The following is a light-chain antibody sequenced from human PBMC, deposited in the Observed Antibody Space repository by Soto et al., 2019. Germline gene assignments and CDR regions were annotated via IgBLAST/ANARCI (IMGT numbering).Light chain of an antibody. CDR1: QRGDYHC. J-gene: IGKJ4*01. Sequence: EIVLTQSPGTLSLSPEERATLSCRASQRGDYHCVAWSQQKPGQAPRLLIYRASTRATGIPDRFTGSGDGTDFTLTISRLEPEDFAAYPCQQYGRSSLTFGGGTKVEIK. V-gene: IGKV3-20*01. CDR3: QQYGRSSLT. CDR2: RAS.